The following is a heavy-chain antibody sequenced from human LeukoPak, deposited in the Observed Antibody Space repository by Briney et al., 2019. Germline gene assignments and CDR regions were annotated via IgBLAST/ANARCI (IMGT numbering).Heavy chain of an antibody. V-gene: IGHV1-18*01. CDR1: GYTFTSYG. CDR3: ARDAYYYDSTTGAGDAFDV. Sequence: ASVKVSCKASGYTFTSYGISWVRQAPGQGLEWMGWISAYNGNTNYAQKLQGRVTMTTDTSTSTAYMELRSLRSDDTAVYYCARDAYYYDSTTGAGDAFDVWGQGTMVTVSS. J-gene: IGHJ3*01. D-gene: IGHD3-22*01. CDR2: ISAYNGNT.